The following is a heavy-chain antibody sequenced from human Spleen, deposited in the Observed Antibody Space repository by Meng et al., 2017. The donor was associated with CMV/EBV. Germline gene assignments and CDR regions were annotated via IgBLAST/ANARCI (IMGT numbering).Heavy chain of an antibody. V-gene: IGHV4-39*07. D-gene: IGHD2-2*02. CDR1: GGSITSSSFF. Sequence: SETLSLTCTVSGGSITSSSFFWGWVRQPPGGGLEWIGTINYSGNTYYNPSLRSRITISLDTSGKQFSLKLNSVTAADTAVYHCARGCYTNSCYRGSFEYWGQGALVTVSS. J-gene: IGHJ4*02. CDR2: INYSGNT. CDR3: ARGCYTNSCYRGSFEY.